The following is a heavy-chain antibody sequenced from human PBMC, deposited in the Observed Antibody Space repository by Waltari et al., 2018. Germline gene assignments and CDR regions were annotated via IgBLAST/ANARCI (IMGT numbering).Heavy chain of an antibody. J-gene: IGHJ3*02. CDR3: ARRPGYYGSGSYYFYARHAFDI. CDR2: INHRGGT. Sequence: QVQLQQWGAGLLKPSETLSLTCAVYGGSFSGYYWSWIRQPPGKGLEWIGEINHRGGTNYTPSLKRRVTISVDTSKNQFSLKLSSVTAADTAVYYCARRPGYYGSGSYYFYARHAFDIWGQGTMVTVSS. CDR1: GGSFSGYY. V-gene: IGHV4-34*01. D-gene: IGHD3-10*01.